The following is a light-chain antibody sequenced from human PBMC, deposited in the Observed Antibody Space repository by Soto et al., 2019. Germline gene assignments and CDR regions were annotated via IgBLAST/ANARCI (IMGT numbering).Light chain of an antibody. Sequence: EIVLTQSPATLSLSPGERATLSCRASQSVSSYLAWYQQKPGQAHRLLIYDACNRATGIPVRFSGSGSGTDFTLTISSLESEDFAVYYFQQHINLPLTFGQGTKVEIK. CDR2: DAC. CDR3: QQHINLPLT. J-gene: IGKJ1*01. CDR1: QSVSSY. V-gene: IGKV3-11*01.